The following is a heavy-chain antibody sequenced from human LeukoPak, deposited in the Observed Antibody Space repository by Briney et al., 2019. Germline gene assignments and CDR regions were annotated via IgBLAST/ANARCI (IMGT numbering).Heavy chain of an antibody. CDR2: ISSGSTDI. CDR3: AREGGRIYSDYHCCRPFDY. Sequence: PGGSLRLSCAASGFTFRSYAMNWVRQAPGKGLEWVSSISSGSTDIYYADSVKGRFTISRDNAKNSLYLQMNSLRAEDTAVYYCAREGGRIYSDYHCCRPFDYWGQGTLVTVSS. D-gene: IGHD3-3*01. V-gene: IGHV3-21*01. J-gene: IGHJ4*02. CDR1: GFTFRSYA.